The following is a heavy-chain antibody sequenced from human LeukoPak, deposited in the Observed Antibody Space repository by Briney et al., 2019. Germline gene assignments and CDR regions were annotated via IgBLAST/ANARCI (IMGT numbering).Heavy chain of an antibody. Sequence: GGSLRLSCAASGFTFSSYAMSWVRQAPGKGLEWVSAISGSGGSTYYADSVKGRFTISRDNSKNTLYLQMNSLRAKDTAVYYCAKGMKQQLVPYYFDYWGQGTLVTVSS. CDR3: AKGMKQQLVPYYFDY. J-gene: IGHJ4*02. CDR2: ISGSGGST. D-gene: IGHD6-13*01. V-gene: IGHV3-23*01. CDR1: GFTFSSYA.